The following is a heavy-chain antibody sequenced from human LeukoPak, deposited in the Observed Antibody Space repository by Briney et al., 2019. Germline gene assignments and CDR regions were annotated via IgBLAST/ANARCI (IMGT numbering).Heavy chain of an antibody. CDR2: IYHSGST. V-gene: IGHV4-30-2*01. J-gene: IGHJ5*02. CDR3: ARASENGELFWFDP. CDR1: GGSISSGGYS. D-gene: IGHD3-10*01. Sequence: SETLSLTCAVSGGSISSGGYSWSWIRQPPGKGLEWIGYIYHSGSTYYNPSLKSRVTISVDRSKNQFSLKLSSVTAADTAVYYCARASENGELFWFDPWGQGTLVTVSS.